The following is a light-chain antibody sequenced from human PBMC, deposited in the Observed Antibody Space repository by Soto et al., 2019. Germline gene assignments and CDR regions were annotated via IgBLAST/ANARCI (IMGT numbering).Light chain of an antibody. CDR3: TSSTTDSLYV. CDR2: KVS. J-gene: IGLJ1*01. CDR1: SSDVGGSKY. V-gene: IGLV2-14*01. Sequence: QSALTQPASVSGSPGQSINISCTGTSSDVGGSKYVSWYQQYPGKVPKLLINKVSNRPSGVSNRFSGSKSGNTASLTISGLLAEDEADYFCTSSTTDSLYVFGTGTKLTVL.